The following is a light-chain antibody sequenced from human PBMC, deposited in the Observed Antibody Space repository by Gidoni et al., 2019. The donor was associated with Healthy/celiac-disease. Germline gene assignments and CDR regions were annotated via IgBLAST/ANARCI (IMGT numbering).Light chain of an antibody. CDR3: QQYGSSPET. CDR1: QSVSSSS. CDR2: GAS. V-gene: IGKV3-20*01. J-gene: IGKJ1*01. Sequence: EILFTQSPGTLSLSPGERATLSCRASQSVSSSSLAWYQQKPGQAPRLLIYGASSRATGIPDRCSGSGSGTDFTLTISRLEPEDFAVYYCQQYGSSPETFGQGTKVEIK.